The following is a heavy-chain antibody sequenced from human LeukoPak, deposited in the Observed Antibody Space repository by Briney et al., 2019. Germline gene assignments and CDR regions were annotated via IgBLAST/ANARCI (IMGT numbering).Heavy chain of an antibody. V-gene: IGHV5-51*01. D-gene: IGHD2-2*01. CDR1: GYSFTPYW. Sequence: GESLKISCKGSGYSFTPYWIGWVRQMPGKGLEWMGITYSGGSDTKYSPSLQGQVTISVDKSISTAYLQWRSLKASDTAMYYCARQHCSSTSCYSYYYYYMDVWGKGTTVTVSS. CDR3: ARQHCSSTSCYSYYYYYMDV. J-gene: IGHJ6*03. CDR2: TYSGGSDT.